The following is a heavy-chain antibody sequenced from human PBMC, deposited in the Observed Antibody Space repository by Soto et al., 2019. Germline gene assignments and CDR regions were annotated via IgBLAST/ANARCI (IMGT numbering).Heavy chain of an antibody. CDR3: ARLSGPYAN. D-gene: IGHD2-2*01. CDR1: GLTFSGFW. CDR2: INADGSAR. V-gene: IGHV3-74*01. J-gene: IGHJ4*02. Sequence: GGSLRLSCAASGLTFSGFWMHWVRQGPGKGLEWVSRINADGSARSHAASVRGRFTISRDNAKNTLYLQMNSLRAEDTAVYYCARLSGPYANWGQGTLVTVSS.